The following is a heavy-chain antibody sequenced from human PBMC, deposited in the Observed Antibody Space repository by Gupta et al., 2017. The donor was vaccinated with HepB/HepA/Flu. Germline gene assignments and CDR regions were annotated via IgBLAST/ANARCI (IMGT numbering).Heavy chain of an antibody. V-gene: IGHV3-74*01. CDR1: GFTFSSYW. Sequence: DVQLVESGGGLVQPGGSLRLSCAASGFTFSSYWMYWVRQAPGKGLVWVSRVNNDGGSTTYADSVKGRFTISRDNAKNTLYLQMNSLRAEDTAVYYCARGAGYYFDFWGQGARVTVSS. J-gene: IGHJ4*02. CDR3: ARGAGYYFDF. D-gene: IGHD3-3*01. CDR2: VNNDGGST.